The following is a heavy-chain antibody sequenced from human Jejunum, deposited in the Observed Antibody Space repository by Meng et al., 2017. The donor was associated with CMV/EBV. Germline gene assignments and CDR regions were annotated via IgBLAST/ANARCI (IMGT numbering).Heavy chain of an antibody. CDR3: ARGEYELLFGAFDI. CDR1: GFNFGSYW. D-gene: IGHD3-10*01. Sequence: GFNFGSYWMAWVRQAPGKGLEWVASMKEDGSEIHYVDSVKGRFTISRDNAKNSLYLQMNTLRVEDTALYYCARGEYELLFGAFDIWGQGTGVTVSS. V-gene: IGHV3-7*01. J-gene: IGHJ3*02. CDR2: MKEDGSEI.